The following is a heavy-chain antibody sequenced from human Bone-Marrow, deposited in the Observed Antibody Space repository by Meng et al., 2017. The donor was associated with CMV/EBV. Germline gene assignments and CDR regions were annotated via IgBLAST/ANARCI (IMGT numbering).Heavy chain of an antibody. CDR2: INPNSGGA. D-gene: IGHD6-13*01. J-gene: IGHJ4*02. CDR3: AYSSSWYDY. Sequence: ASVKVSCKASGYTFTGYYMHWVRQAPGQGLEWMGWINPNSGGANYAKKFQGRVSMTRDTSISTDYMELSRRRSDDQAVYYCAYSSSWYDYWGQGTLVTVSS. CDR1: GYTFTGYY. V-gene: IGHV1-2*02.